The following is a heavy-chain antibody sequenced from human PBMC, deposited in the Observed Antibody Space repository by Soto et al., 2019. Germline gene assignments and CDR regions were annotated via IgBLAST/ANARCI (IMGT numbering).Heavy chain of an antibody. CDR2: IYYSGST. J-gene: IGHJ6*02. Sequence: SETLSLTCTVSGGSISSSSYYWGWIRQPPGKGLEWIGSIYYSGSTNYNPSLKSRVTISVDKSKNQFSLKLSSVTAADTAVYYCAAPDFWSGYYPRYGMDVWGQGTTVTVSS. V-gene: IGHV4-39*07. D-gene: IGHD3-3*01. CDR3: AAPDFWSGYYPRYGMDV. CDR1: GGSISSSSYY.